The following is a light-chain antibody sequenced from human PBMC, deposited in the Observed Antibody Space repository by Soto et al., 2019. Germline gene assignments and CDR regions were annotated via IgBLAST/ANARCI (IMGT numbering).Light chain of an antibody. V-gene: IGLV2-18*02. Sequence: QSVLTQPPSVSGSPGQSVTISCTGTSSDVGSYNRVSWHQQPPGTAPKLMIYEVNNRPSGVPDRFSGSKSGNTASLTISGLQAEDEGDYYCSSYTSRSTWVFGGGTKLNVL. CDR2: EVN. J-gene: IGLJ3*02. CDR1: SSDVGSYNR. CDR3: SSYTSRSTWV.